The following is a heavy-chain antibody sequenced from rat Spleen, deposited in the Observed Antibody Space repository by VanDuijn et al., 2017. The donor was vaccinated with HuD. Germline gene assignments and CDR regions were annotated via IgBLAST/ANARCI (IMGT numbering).Heavy chain of an antibody. J-gene: IGHJ1*01. Sequence: EVQLVESDGGLVQPGRSLKLSCAASGFTFSDYYMAWVRQAPTKGLEWVATISSDGGRNFYRDSVKGRFTISRDNAKSSLYLQMDSLRSGDTATYHLAGAGYLRDWYFDFWGPGTMVTVSS. V-gene: IGHV5-29*01. D-gene: IGHD1-11*01. CDR3: AGAGYLRDWYFDF. CDR1: GFTFSDYY. CDR2: ISSDGGRN.